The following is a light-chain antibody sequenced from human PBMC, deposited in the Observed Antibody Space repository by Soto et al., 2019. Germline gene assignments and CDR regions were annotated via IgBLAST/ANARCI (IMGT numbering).Light chain of an antibody. V-gene: IGLV2-14*01. CDR2: DVS. Sequence: QSALTQPASVSWSPGQSITISCTGTSSDVGGYNYVSWYQQHPGKAPKLMIYDVSNRPSGVSNRFSGSKSGNTASLTISGLQAEDEADYYYSSYTGSSTLEVFGTGTKLTVL. CDR3: SSYTGSSTLEV. CDR1: SSDVGGYNY. J-gene: IGLJ1*01.